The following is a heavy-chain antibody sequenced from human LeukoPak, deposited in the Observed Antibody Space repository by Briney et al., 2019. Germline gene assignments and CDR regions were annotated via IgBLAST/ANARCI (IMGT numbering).Heavy chain of an antibody. V-gene: IGHV3-23*01. CDR1: GFTFSSYA. Sequence: PGGSLGLSCAASGFTFSSYAMSWVRQAPGKGLEWVSAISGSGGSTYYADSVKGRFTISRDNSKNTLYLQMNSLRAEDTAVYYCAKDCTNGVCFDYWGQGTLVTVSS. CDR2: ISGSGGST. CDR3: AKDCTNGVCFDY. J-gene: IGHJ4*02. D-gene: IGHD2-8*01.